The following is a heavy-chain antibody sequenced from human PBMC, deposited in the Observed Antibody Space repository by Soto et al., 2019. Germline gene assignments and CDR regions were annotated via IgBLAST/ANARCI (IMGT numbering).Heavy chain of an antibody. Sequence: PSETLSLTCTVSGGSISGDDNYWSWIRQPPGKGLEWIGYIYYSGSTYYNPSLKSRVTMSVDTSKKQLSLKLSSVTAADTAVYYCGRDGYNGFDYWGQGTLVTVSS. CDR2: IYYSGST. V-gene: IGHV4-30-4*01. D-gene: IGHD5-12*01. J-gene: IGHJ4*02. CDR3: GRDGYNGFDY. CDR1: GGSISGDDNY.